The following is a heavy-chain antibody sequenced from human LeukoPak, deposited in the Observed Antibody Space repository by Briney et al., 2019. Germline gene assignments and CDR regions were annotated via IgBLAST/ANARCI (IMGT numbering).Heavy chain of an antibody. CDR3: ARSSSSSLDYGMDV. D-gene: IGHD6-13*01. Sequence: GESLKISCRGSGYSFTSYWIGWGRQMPGKGLEGWGIIYPGDSDTRYSPSFQGQVTISADKSISTAYLQWSSLKASDTAMYYCARSSSSSLDYGMDVWGQGTTVTVSS. CDR1: GYSFTSYW. J-gene: IGHJ6*02. CDR2: IYPGDSDT. V-gene: IGHV5-51*01.